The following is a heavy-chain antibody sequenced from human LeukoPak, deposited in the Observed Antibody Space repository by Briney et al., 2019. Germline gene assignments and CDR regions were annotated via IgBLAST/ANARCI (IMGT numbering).Heavy chain of an antibody. CDR2: INHSGST. J-gene: IGHJ4*02. CDR1: GGSFSGYY. CDR3: ARGRHGSAYYFDY. V-gene: IGHV4-34*01. Sequence: PSETLSLTCAVYGGSFSGYYWSWIRQPPRKGLEWIGEINHSGSTNYNPSLKSRVTISVDTSKNQFSLKLSSVTAADTAVYYCARGRHGSAYYFDYWGQGTLVTVSS. D-gene: IGHD2-15*01.